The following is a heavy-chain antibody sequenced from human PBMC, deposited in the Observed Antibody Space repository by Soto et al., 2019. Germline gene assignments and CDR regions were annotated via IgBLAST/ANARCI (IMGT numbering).Heavy chain of an antibody. D-gene: IGHD1-26*01. CDR2: IIPIFGTA. Sequence: SVKVSCKASGGTFSSYAISWVRQAPGQGLEWMGGIIPIFGTANYAQKFQGRVTITADESTSTAYMELSSLRSEDTAVYYCAAVRGSYRRPFDYWGQGTLVTVSS. CDR1: GGTFSSYA. J-gene: IGHJ4*02. V-gene: IGHV1-69*13. CDR3: AAVRGSYRRPFDY.